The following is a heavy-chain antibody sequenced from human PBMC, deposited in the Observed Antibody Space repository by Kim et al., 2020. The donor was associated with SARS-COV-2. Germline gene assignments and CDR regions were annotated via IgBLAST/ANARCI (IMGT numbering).Heavy chain of an antibody. Sequence: SETLSLTCTVSGASITSDLWSWIRQPPGKGLEWIGYLDHNGNTYYNPSLKSRVTISLHTSKKQFSLNLNSVTAADTALYYCARSHSSGYYSDFYYWGQGT. J-gene: IGHJ4*02. V-gene: IGHV4-59*08. CDR2: LDHNGNT. D-gene: IGHD3-22*01. CDR1: GASITSDL. CDR3: ARSHSSGYYSDFYY.